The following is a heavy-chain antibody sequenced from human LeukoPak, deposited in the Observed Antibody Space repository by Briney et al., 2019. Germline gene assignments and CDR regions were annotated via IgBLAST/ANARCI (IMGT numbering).Heavy chain of an antibody. CDR2: ISGSGDKI. CDR3: AKDWSCDY. D-gene: IGHD1-26*01. Sequence: PGGSLRLSCAASGFTFSNSAMTWVRQAPGKGLEWVSAISGSGDKIHYADSVKGRFTISRDNSKNTLYLQMNSLRVEDTAIYYCAKDWSCDYWGQRTLITVSS. V-gene: IGHV3-23*01. J-gene: IGHJ4*02. CDR1: GFTFSNSA.